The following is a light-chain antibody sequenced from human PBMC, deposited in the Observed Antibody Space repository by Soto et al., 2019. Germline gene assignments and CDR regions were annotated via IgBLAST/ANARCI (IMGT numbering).Light chain of an antibody. CDR2: AAS. CDR1: QTIGSSH. V-gene: IGKV3-20*01. J-gene: IGKJ1*01. CDR3: QQYGGSPRT. Sequence: EILLTQSPGTLSLSPGERATLSCRASQTIGSSHLAWYQQKPGQAPRVLIFAASSRATGIPDRFSGSGSGTDFTLTISRLEPEDFAVYYCQQYGGSPRTFGQGTKVDIK.